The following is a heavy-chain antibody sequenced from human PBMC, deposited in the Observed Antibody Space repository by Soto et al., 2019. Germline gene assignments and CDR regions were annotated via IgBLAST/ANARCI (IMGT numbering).Heavy chain of an antibody. D-gene: IGHD2-15*01. V-gene: IGHV3-23*01. J-gene: IGHJ6*02. CDR3: AKAGHCSGGSCYHRRAYYYYYGMDV. Sequence: VQLLESGGGLVQPGGSLRLSCAASGFTFSSYAMSWVRQAPGKGLEWVSAISGSGGSTYYADSVKGRFTISRDNSKNTLYLQMNSLRAEDTAVYYCAKAGHCSGGSCYHRRAYYYYYGMDVWGQGTTVTVSS. CDR2: ISGSGGST. CDR1: GFTFSSYA.